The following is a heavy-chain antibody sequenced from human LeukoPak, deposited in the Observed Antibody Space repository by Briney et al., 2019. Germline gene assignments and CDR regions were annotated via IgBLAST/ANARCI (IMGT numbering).Heavy chain of an antibody. V-gene: IGHV3-21*01. Sequence: GGSLRLSCAASGFTFSNFAMTWVRQAPGKGLEWVSSIVGSSSTYYADSLKGRFTISRDNAKNSLYLQMNSLRAEDTAVYYCARGAYSGDYWGQGTLVTVSS. J-gene: IGHJ4*02. D-gene: IGHD3-16*01. CDR1: GFTFSNFA. CDR3: ARGAYSGDY. CDR2: IVGSSST.